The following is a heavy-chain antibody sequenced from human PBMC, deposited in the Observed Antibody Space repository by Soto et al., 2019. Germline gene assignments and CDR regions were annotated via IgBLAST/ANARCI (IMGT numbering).Heavy chain of an antibody. Sequence: PSETLSLTCAVYGGSFSGYYWSWIRQPPGKGLEWIGEINHSGSTNYNPSLKSRVTISVDTSKNQFSLKLSSVTAADTAVYYCARSHSTVNWFDPWGQGTLVTVSS. CDR2: INHSGST. J-gene: IGHJ5*02. V-gene: IGHV4-34*01. D-gene: IGHD6-13*01. CDR3: ARSHSTVNWFDP. CDR1: GGSFSGYY.